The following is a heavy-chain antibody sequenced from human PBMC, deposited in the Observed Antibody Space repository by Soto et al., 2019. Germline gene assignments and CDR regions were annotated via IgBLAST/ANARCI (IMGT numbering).Heavy chain of an antibody. CDR3: SKAYSHGWDFFDY. V-gene: IGHV3-23*01. J-gene: IGHJ4*02. Sequence: DVRLLESGGNLVHPGGSLRLSSAACGFAFSNYAMSWVRLAPGKGLEWVSAISTGGGTTYYADSVKGRFTISRDNSQNTLYLQMNNLRAEDTATYYCSKAYSHGWDFFDYWGQGTLVTVSS. CDR2: ISTGGGTT. CDR1: GFAFSNYA. D-gene: IGHD6-19*01.